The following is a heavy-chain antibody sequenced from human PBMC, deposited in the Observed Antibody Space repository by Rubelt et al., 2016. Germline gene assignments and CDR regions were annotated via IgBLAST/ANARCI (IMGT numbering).Heavy chain of an antibody. CDR3: ARDGALVGRTTWHFDY. D-gene: IGHD1-7*01. CDR2: INPNSGGT. CDR1: TFTDYY. Sequence: TFTDYYIQWVRQAPGQGLEWMGRINPNSGGTNYAQKFQGRVTMTRDTSISTAYMELSRLRSDDTAVYYCARDGALVGRTTWHFDYWGQGTLVTVSS. V-gene: IGHV1-2*06. J-gene: IGHJ4*02.